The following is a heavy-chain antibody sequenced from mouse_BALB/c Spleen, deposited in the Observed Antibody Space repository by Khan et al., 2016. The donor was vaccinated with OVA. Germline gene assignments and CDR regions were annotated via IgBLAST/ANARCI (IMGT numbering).Heavy chain of an antibody. Sequence: EVQLQESGPGLVRPSQSLSLTCTVTGYSITSDSAWNWIRQFPENQLEWMGYISYSGRPSYNPSLKIRIYITRDPSKNQFLRQLNSVTSECTATYYCARAVTITTELATDLDYGGQGTTLTVSA. D-gene: IGHD1-1*01. CDR3: ARAVTITTELATDLDY. V-gene: IGHV3-2*02. CDR1: GYSITSDSA. CDR2: ISYSGRP. J-gene: IGHJ2*01.